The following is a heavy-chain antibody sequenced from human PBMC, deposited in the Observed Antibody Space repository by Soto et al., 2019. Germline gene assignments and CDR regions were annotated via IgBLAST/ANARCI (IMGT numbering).Heavy chain of an antibody. Sequence: GGSLRLSCAVSGFTFSDYWMSWVRQAPGKGLEWVAVIWYDGSNKYYADSVKGRFTISRDNSKNTLYLQMNSLRAEDTAVYYCARGSFSSGYYSPYHYYGMDVWGQGTTVTVSS. D-gene: IGHD3-22*01. CDR3: ARGSFSSGYYSPYHYYGMDV. V-gene: IGHV3-33*08. J-gene: IGHJ6*02. CDR2: IWYDGSNK. CDR1: GFTFSDYW.